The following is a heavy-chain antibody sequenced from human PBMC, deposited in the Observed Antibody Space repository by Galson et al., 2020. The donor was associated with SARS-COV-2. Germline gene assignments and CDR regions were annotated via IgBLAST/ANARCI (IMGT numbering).Heavy chain of an antibody. CDR2: ISSSGTNT. CDR3: AKRGGTYYSFYCMDV. Sequence: GGSLRLSCAASGFAFSSSAMTWVRQAPGKGLEWVAGISSSGTNTYYTDSVKGRFTISRDNSKNTLYLQMSSLRPEDTAIYYCAKRGGTYYSFYCMDVWVKGTTVTVSS. J-gene: IGHJ6*03. D-gene: IGHD5-12*01. CDR1: GFAFSSSA. V-gene: IGHV3-23*01.